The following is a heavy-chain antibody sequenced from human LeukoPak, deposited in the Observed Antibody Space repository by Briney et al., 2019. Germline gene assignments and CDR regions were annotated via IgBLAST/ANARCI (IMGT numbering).Heavy chain of an antibody. J-gene: IGHJ4*02. Sequence: GGSLRLSCAATGLTVSTNYMSWVRQAPGKGLEWVSVFYNGINTYYADSVKGRFTISRDNSKNTPSLQMISLRAEDTAIYYCAKHRYYDNIGPSREYFDYWGQGTLVTVSS. CDR3: AKHRYYDNIGPSREYFDY. CDR2: FYNGINT. V-gene: IGHV3-66*04. D-gene: IGHD3-22*01. CDR1: GLTVSTNY.